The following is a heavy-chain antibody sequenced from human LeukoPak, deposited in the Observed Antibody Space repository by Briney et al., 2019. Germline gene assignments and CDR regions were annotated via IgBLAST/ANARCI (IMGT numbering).Heavy chain of an antibody. Sequence: ASVKVSCKASGYTFTSYGISWVRQAPGQGLEWMGWISAYNGNTNYALKLQGRVTMTTGTSTSTAYMELRSLRSDDTAVYYCARGAYSYGPKYYYYGMDVWGQGTTVTVSS. D-gene: IGHD5-18*01. CDR2: ISAYNGNT. CDR3: ARGAYSYGPKYYYYGMDV. J-gene: IGHJ6*02. V-gene: IGHV1-18*01. CDR1: GYTFTSYG.